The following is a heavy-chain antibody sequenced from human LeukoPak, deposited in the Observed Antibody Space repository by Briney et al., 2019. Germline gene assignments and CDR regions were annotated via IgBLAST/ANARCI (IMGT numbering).Heavy chain of an antibody. CDR1: GGTFSSYA. Sequence: GASVKVSCKASGGTFSSYAISWVRQAPGQGLEWMGGIIPIFGTANHAQKFQGRVTITADESTSTAYMELSSLRSEDTAVYYCASSPSWNGSWSEPFDYWGQGTLVTVSS. CDR2: IIPIFGTA. J-gene: IGHJ4*02. CDR3: ASSPSWNGSWSEPFDY. D-gene: IGHD2-15*01. V-gene: IGHV1-69*13.